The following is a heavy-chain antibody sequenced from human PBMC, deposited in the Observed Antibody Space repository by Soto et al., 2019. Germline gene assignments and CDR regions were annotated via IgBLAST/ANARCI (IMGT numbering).Heavy chain of an antibody. J-gene: IGHJ4*02. CDR1: GGSISSYY. D-gene: IGHD1-26*01. CDR2: IYYSGST. CDR3: ARVVAGSRTPKYYFDY. V-gene: IGHV4-59*01. Sequence: SETLSLTCTVSGGSISSYYWSWIRQPPGKGLEWIGYIYYSGSTNYNPSLKSRVTISVDTSKNQFSLKLSSVTAADTAVYYCARVVAGSRTPKYYFDYWGQGTLVTVSS.